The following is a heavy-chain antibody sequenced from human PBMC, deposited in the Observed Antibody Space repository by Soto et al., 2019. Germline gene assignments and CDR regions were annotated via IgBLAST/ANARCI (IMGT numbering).Heavy chain of an antibody. D-gene: IGHD2-8*01. J-gene: IGHJ6*02. Sequence: XSVKVPCKASGYPFTSYYMHWVRQAPGQGLEWMGIINPSGGSTSYAQKFQGRVTMTRDTSTSTVYMELSSLRSEDTAVYYCARDLRGYCTNGVCGYYYHGMDVWGQGTTVTVSS. V-gene: IGHV1-46*01. CDR2: INPSGGST. CDR3: ARDLRGYCTNGVCGYYYHGMDV. CDR1: GYPFTSYY.